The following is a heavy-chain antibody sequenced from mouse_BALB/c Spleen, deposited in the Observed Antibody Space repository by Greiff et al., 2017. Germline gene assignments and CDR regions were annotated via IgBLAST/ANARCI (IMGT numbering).Heavy chain of an antibody. V-gene: IGHV5-6-5*01. Sequence: EVKLMESGGGLVKPGGSLKLSCAASGFTFSSYAMSWVRQTPEKRLEWVASISSGGSTYYPDSVKGRFTISRDNARNILYLQMSSLRSEDTAMYYCARGGTYGNPFAYWGQGTLVTVSA. CDR3: ARGGTYGNPFAY. CDR2: ISSGGST. CDR1: GFTFSSYA. D-gene: IGHD2-10*02. J-gene: IGHJ3*01.